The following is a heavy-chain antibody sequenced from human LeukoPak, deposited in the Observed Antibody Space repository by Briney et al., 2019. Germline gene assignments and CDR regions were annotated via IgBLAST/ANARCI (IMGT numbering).Heavy chain of an antibody. Sequence: GGSLRLSCAASGFTFSDYYMSWIRQAPGKGLERVSYISSSGSTIYYADSVKGRFTISRDNAKNSLYLQMNSLRAEDTAVYYCARGSSSWYPYYFDYWGQGTLVTVSS. CDR2: ISSSGSTI. J-gene: IGHJ4*02. V-gene: IGHV3-11*01. CDR1: GFTFSDYY. D-gene: IGHD6-13*01. CDR3: ARGSSSWYPYYFDY.